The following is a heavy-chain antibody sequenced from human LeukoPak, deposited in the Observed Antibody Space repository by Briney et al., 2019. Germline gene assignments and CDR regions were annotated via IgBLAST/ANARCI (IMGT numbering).Heavy chain of an antibody. V-gene: IGHV1-18*01. D-gene: IGHD2-2*01. CDR2: ISAYNGNT. CDR1: GYTLTSYG. Sequence: GASVKVSCKASGYTLTSYGISWVRQAPGQGLEWIGWISAYNGNTRYAQKLQGRVTMTTDSSTSTAYMELRSLRSDDTAVYYCARGPIIDIVVIPAAADYYHMDVWGKGTTVTVSS. CDR3: ARGPIIDIVVIPAAADYYHMDV. J-gene: IGHJ6*03.